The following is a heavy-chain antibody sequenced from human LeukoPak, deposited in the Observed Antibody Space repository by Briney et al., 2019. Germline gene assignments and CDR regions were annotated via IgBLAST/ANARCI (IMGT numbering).Heavy chain of an antibody. CDR2: IYSGGST. Sequence: PGGSLRLSCAASGFTVSSNYMSWVRQAPGKGLEWVSVIYSGGSTYYADSVKGRFTISRDNSKNTLYLQMNSLRAEDTAVYYCARDVLDYGDYSHHGTLDYWGQGTLVTVSS. D-gene: IGHD4-17*01. V-gene: IGHV3-53*01. CDR1: GFTVSSNY. J-gene: IGHJ4*02. CDR3: ARDVLDYGDYSHHGTLDY.